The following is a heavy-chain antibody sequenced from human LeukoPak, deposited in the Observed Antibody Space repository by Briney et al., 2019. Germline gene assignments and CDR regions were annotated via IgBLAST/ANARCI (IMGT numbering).Heavy chain of an antibody. Sequence: GGSLRHSCAASGFNFNNYAMSWVRQAPGKGLEWVSALTGSGGGTYYADSVKGRFTISRDNSKNTLYLQMNSLRADDTAVYYCAKWGDYDVLTGYYDPDYWGQGTLVTVSS. CDR2: LTGSGGGT. J-gene: IGHJ4*02. CDR1: GFNFNNYA. D-gene: IGHD3-9*01. CDR3: AKWGDYDVLTGYYDPDY. V-gene: IGHV3-23*01.